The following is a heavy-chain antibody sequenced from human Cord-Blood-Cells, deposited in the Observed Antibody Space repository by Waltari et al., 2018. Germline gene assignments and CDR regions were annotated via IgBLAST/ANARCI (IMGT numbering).Heavy chain of an antibody. CDR2: INHSGST. V-gene: IGHV4-34*01. J-gene: IGHJ5*02. CDR3: AGSGYSSSWYDT. CDR1: GGSFSGYY. Sequence: QVQLQQWGAGLLKPSETLSLTCAVYGGSFSGYYWSWIRQPPGKGLEWIGEINHSGSTNSTPSLKSRVTISVDTSKNQFSLKLSSVTAADTAVYYCAGSGYSSSWYDTWGQGTLVTVSS. D-gene: IGHD6-13*01.